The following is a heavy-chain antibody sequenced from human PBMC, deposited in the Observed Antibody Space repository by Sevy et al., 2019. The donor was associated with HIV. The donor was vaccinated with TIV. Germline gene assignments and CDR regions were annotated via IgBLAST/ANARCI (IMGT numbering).Heavy chain of an antibody. CDR2: IYYSGST. V-gene: IGHV4-39*01. CDR3: ASQGGARSAFDI. D-gene: IGHD1-26*01. CDR1: GGSISSSSYY. J-gene: IGHJ3*02. Sequence: SETLSLTCTVSGGSISSSSYYWGWIRQPPGKGLEWIGSIYYSGSTYYNPSLKSRVTISVDTSKNQFSLKLSSVTAVDTAVYYCASQGGARSAFDIWGQGTMVTVSS.